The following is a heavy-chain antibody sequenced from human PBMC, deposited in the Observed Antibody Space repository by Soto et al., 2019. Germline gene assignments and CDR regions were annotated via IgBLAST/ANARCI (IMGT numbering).Heavy chain of an antibody. V-gene: IGHV5-51*01. CDR3: ARRDMLTGYVYFDY. CDR2: IYPDDSDT. CDR1: GYTFTKYC. D-gene: IGHD3-9*01. J-gene: IGHJ4*02. Sequence: GESLKISCQASGYTFTKYCVGWVRQMPGKGLEWMGIIYPDDSDTRYSPSFQGHVTISADKSISAAYLQWSSLKASDSATYYCARRDMLTGYVYFDYWGQGTQVTVS.